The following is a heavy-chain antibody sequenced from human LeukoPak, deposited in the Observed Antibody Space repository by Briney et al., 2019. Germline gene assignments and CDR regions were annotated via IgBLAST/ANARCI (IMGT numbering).Heavy chain of an antibody. Sequence: QPGRSLRLSCAASGFTFSSYGMHWVRQAPGKRLEWVAVIWYDGTKKYYADSVKGRFTISRDNSKNKMYLQMNSLRAEDTAVYYCARDRRWLQSEGLDYWGQGTLVTVSS. D-gene: IGHD5-24*01. CDR3: ARDRRWLQSEGLDY. CDR1: GFTFSSYG. CDR2: IWYDGTKK. J-gene: IGHJ4*02. V-gene: IGHV3-33*01.